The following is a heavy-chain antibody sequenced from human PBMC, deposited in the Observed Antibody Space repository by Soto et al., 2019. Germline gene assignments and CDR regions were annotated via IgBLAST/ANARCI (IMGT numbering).Heavy chain of an antibody. V-gene: IGHV1-18*04. Sequence: QVQLVQSGAEVKKPGASVKVSCKASGYTFTSYGISWVRQAPGQGLEWMGWISAYNGNTNYAQKLQGRVTMTTDTSTSTAYMELRSLRSDDTAVYYCARDFQVLRWFGELPHFDYWGQGTLVTVSS. CDR3: ARDFQVLRWFGELPHFDY. CDR1: GYTFTSYG. D-gene: IGHD3-10*01. CDR2: ISAYNGNT. J-gene: IGHJ4*02.